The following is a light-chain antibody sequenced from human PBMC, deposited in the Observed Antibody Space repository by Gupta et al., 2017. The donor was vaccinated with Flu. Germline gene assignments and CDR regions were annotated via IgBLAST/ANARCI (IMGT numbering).Light chain of an antibody. CDR1: TSNIGSNT. J-gene: IGLJ3*02. V-gene: IGLV1-44*01. Sequence: SVLTQPPSASGTPGQRVTITCSGSTSNIGSNTVNWYQQLPGAAPKRLIYSNNQRPSGVPDRFSGSKSGTSASLAFSGLQSEDEADYDCAAWDDSLSGPVFGGGTRLTVL. CDR3: AAWDDSLSGPV. CDR2: SNN.